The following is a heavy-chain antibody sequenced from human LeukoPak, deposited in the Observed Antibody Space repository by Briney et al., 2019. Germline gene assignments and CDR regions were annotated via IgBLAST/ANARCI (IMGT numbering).Heavy chain of an antibody. D-gene: IGHD5-18*01. V-gene: IGHV3-48*01. CDR2: ISSSSSAI. CDR1: GFTFSNFW. CDR3: ARDQYSYGPGDAFDI. Sequence: TGGSLRLSCAASGFTFSNFWMSWVRQAPGKGLEWVSYISSSSSAIYYADSVKGRFTISRDNAKNSLYLQMNSLRAEDTAVYYCARDQYSYGPGDAFDIWGQGTMVTVSS. J-gene: IGHJ3*02.